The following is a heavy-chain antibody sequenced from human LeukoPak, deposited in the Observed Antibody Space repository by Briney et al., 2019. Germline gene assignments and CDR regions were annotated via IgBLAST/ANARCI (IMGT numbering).Heavy chain of an antibody. Sequence: PSQTLSLTCAVSGGSISSGGYSWSWIRQPPGKGLEWIGYIYHSGSTYYNPSLKSRVTISVDRSKNQFSLKLSSVTAADTAVYYCARVYWINWFDPWGQGTLVTVSS. CDR2: IYHSGST. CDR1: GGSISSGGYS. V-gene: IGHV4-30-2*01. D-gene: IGHD1-1*01. J-gene: IGHJ5*02. CDR3: ARVYWINWFDP.